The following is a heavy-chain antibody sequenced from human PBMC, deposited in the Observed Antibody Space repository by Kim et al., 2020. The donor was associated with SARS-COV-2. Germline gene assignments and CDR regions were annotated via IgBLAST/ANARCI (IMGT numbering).Heavy chain of an antibody. Sequence: GGSLRLSCAASGFTFSHYWMHWVRQAPGKGLVWVSGINEDGSTTNYADFVKGRSTTTRDNAENTLYLQRNSLTAEATAVYYCGRDLSCADDYWGQGTLVT. V-gene: IGHV3-74*01. CDR2: INEDGSTT. J-gene: IGHJ4*02. CDR1: GFTFSHYW. CDR3: GRDLSCADDY.